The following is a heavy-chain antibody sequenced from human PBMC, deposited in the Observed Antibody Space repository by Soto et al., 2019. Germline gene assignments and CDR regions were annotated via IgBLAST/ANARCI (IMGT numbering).Heavy chain of an antibody. D-gene: IGHD3-16*01. CDR3: ARVRKVDAFDI. J-gene: IGHJ3*02. CDR1: GYTFTSYY. Sequence: QVQLVQSGAEVKKPWASVKVSCKASGYTFTSYYMHWVRQAPGQGLEWMGIINPSGGSTSYAQKFQGRVTMTRDTSTSTVYMELSSLRSEDTSVYYCARVRKVDAFDIWGQGTMVTVSS. V-gene: IGHV1-46*01. CDR2: INPSGGST.